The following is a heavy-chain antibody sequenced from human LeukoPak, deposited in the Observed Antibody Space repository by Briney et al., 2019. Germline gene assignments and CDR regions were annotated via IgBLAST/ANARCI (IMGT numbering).Heavy chain of an antibody. Sequence: PGGSLRLSCAASGFTLSSYAMSWVRQAPGKGLEWVSAISGSGGSTYYADSVKGRFTISRDNSKNTLYLQMNSLRAEDTAVYYCAKGGSGWYLYNWFDPWVQGSRVTVSS. CDR1: GFTLSSYA. CDR3: AKGGSGWYLYNWFDP. D-gene: IGHD6-19*01. J-gene: IGHJ5*01. CDR2: ISGSGGST. V-gene: IGHV3-23*01.